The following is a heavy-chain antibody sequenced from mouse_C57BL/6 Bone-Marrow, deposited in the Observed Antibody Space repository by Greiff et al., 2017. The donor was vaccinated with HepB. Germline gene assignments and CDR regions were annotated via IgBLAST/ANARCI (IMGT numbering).Heavy chain of an antibody. V-gene: IGHV1-50*01. CDR3: ARRSQNFDY. J-gene: IGHJ2*01. CDR1: GYTFTSYW. Sequence: QVQLKQPGAELVKPGASVKLSCKASGYTFTSYWMQWVKQRPGQGLEWIGEIVPSDSYTNYNKKFKGKATVTVDTSSSTAYRQLSSLTSEDSAVDYCARRSQNFDYWGQGTTLTVAA. D-gene: IGHD1-1*01. CDR2: IVPSDSYT.